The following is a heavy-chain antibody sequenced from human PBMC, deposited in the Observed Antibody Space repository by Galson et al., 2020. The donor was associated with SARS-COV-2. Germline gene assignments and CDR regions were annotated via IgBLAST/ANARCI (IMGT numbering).Heavy chain of an antibody. Sequence: SCAASGFTFSSYDMHWVRQATGKGLEWVSAIGTAGDTYYPGSVKGRFTISRENAKNSLYLQMNSLRAEDTAVYYCARDRRVGSSSSSDYYYGMDVWGQGTTVTVSS. CDR3: ARDRRVGSSSSSDYYYGMDV. D-gene: IGHD6-6*01. CDR1: GFTFSSYD. J-gene: IGHJ6*02. CDR2: IGTAGDT. V-gene: IGHV3-13*01.